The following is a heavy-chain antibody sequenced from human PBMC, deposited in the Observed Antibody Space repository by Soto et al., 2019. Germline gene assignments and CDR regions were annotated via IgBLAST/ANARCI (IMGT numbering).Heavy chain of an antibody. CDR2: ISAYNGNI. CDR1: GYTFTNYG. Sequence: QVQLVQSGAEVKKPGASVKVSCKASGYTFTNYGISWVRQAPGQGLEWMGWISAYNGNINYAQKLQGRVTMTTDTSTSTAYMELRSLRSDDTAMYYCASSYGGVNCYSNLPLDYYCSGMDVWGQGTTVTVSS. D-gene: IGHD2-21*02. J-gene: IGHJ6*02. V-gene: IGHV1-18*01. CDR3: ASSYGGVNCYSNLPLDYYCSGMDV.